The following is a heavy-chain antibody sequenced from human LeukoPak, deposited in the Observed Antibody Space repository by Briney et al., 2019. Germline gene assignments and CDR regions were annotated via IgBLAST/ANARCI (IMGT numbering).Heavy chain of an antibody. D-gene: IGHD3-22*01. CDR3: AKDGTGGYYYDSSGYFIFDY. V-gene: IGHV3-23*01. CDR1: GFTFSSYA. CDR2: ISGSGGST. J-gene: IGHJ4*02. Sequence: SGGSLRLSCAASGFTFSSYAMSWVRQAPGKGLEWVSAISGSGGSTYYADSVKGRFTISRDNSKNTLYLQMNSLRAEDTAVYYCAKDGTGGYYYDSSGYFIFDYWGQGTLVTVSS.